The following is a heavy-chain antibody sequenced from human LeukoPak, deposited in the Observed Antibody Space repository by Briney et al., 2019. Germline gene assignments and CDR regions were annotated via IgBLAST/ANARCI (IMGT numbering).Heavy chain of an antibody. CDR1: GFIFNHYA. Sequence: SGGSLRLSCAASGFIFNHYAMHWVRQTPGKGLEWVAGIAWDSENIGYADSVKGRFTISRDNSKNTLYLQMNSLRAEDTAVYYCARGLSSSWPEYFQHWGQGTLVTVSS. V-gene: IGHV3-9*01. CDR3: ARGLSSSWPEYFQH. CDR2: IAWDSENI. J-gene: IGHJ1*01. D-gene: IGHD6-13*01.